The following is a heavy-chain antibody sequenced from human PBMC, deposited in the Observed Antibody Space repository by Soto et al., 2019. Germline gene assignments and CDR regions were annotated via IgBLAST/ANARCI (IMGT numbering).Heavy chain of an antibody. V-gene: IGHV3-30*04. D-gene: IGHD1-1*01. Sequence: QVQLVESGGGVVQPGRSLRLSCAASGFTFSSYAMHWVRQAPGKGLEWVAVIAYDGRNKYYADSVKGRFTISRDNSKNTLYLQRNSLRIEDTALYYCARELERVFDYWGQGTLVTVSS. CDR2: IAYDGRNK. J-gene: IGHJ4*02. CDR3: ARELERVFDY. CDR1: GFTFSSYA.